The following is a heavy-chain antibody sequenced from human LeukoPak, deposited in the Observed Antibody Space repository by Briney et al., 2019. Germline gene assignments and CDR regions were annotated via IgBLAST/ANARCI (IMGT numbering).Heavy chain of an antibody. D-gene: IGHD2-2*01. V-gene: IGHV3-66*01. CDR1: GFTVSSNY. CDR3: AAGNVGYSSSTSCPRSDY. Sequence: GGSLRLSCAASGFTVSSNYMSWVRQAPGKGLEWVSVIYSGGSTYYADSVKGRFTISRDNSKNTLYLQMNSLRAEDTAVYYCAAGNVGYSSSTSCPRSDYWGQGTLVTVSS. CDR2: IYSGGST. J-gene: IGHJ4*02.